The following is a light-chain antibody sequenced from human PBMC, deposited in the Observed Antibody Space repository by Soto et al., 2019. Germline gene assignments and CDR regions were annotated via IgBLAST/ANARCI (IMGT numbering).Light chain of an antibody. V-gene: IGLV6-57*04. CDR2: EDK. CDR3: QSYDTSSVV. CDR1: SGSIASNY. Sequence: FMLTQPHSVSESPGQTVTISCTRSSGSIASNYVQWYQQRPGSAPTTVIYEDKQRPSGVPDRFSGSTDSSSNSASLTISGLKTEDEADYYCQSYDTSSVVFGGGTKLTVL. J-gene: IGLJ2*01.